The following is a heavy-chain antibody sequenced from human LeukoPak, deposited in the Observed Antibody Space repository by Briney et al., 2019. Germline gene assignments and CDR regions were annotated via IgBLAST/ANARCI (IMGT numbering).Heavy chain of an antibody. D-gene: IGHD5-12*01. CDR1: GGTFSKYA. Sequence: ASVKVSCKASGGTFSKYALSWVRQAPGQGLEWMGAIIPFLDTSNYPPKFQDRVTITTDESTSTAHMDLSSLRSDDTAVYYCARAQAGNYDWPLDLWGQGTLVTVSS. J-gene: IGHJ5*02. CDR2: IIPFLDTS. V-gene: IGHV1-69*05. CDR3: ARAQAGNYDWPLDL.